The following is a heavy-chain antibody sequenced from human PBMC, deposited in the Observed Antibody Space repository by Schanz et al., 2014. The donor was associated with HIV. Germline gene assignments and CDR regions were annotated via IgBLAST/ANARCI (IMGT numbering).Heavy chain of an antibody. Sequence: QVQLVESGGGVVQPGRSLRLSCAASGFTLSNSAMHWVRQAPGKGLEWVAFITYDGSIKKHADSVKGRFTISRDNSKKTLHLQMNSLRPEDTAVYYCSTDIAVAGRGGMDLWGQGTTVTVAS. CDR1: GFTLSNSA. D-gene: IGHD6-19*01. CDR2: ITYDGSIK. CDR3: STDIAVAGRGGMDL. J-gene: IGHJ6*02. V-gene: IGHV3-30-3*01.